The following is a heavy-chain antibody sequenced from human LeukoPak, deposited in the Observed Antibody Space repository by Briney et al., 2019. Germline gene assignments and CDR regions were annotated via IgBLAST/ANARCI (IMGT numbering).Heavy chain of an antibody. CDR3: ARRAETGDRDFDY. J-gene: IGHJ4*02. CDR1: GFTFSNAW. CDR2: IKSTTDGGTT. Sequence: GGSLRLSCAASGFTFSNAWMSWVRQAPGKGLEWVGRIKSTTDGGTTDYVAPVKGRFTISRDDSKNTLYLQMNSLKTEDTAVYYCARRAETGDRDFDYWGQGTLVTVSS. D-gene: IGHD7-27*01. V-gene: IGHV3-15*01.